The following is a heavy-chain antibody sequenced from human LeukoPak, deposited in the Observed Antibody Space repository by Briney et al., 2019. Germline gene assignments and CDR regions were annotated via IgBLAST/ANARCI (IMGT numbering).Heavy chain of an antibody. Sequence: MAGGSLRLSCAASGFSFSDHEMNWVRQAPGKGLEWISYLSSSGNAYYADSVKGRFTISRDNSKNSLYLQMTSLRADDTAVYYCASGRGRYSPDYWGQGTLVTVS. J-gene: IGHJ4*02. CDR1: GFSFSDHE. CDR3: ASGRGRYSPDY. D-gene: IGHD1-26*01. CDR2: LSSSGNA. V-gene: IGHV3-69-1*02.